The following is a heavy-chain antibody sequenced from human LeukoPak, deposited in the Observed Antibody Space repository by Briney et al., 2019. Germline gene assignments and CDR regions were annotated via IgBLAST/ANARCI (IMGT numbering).Heavy chain of an antibody. CDR3: AKGGEYCGGDCYASVDY. J-gene: IGHJ4*02. D-gene: IGHD2-21*02. CDR1: GFTFSSYT. Sequence: GRSLRLSCAASGFTFSSYTMSWVRQAPGKGLEWVSAISGSGGSTYYADSVKGRFTISRDNSKNTLYLQMNSLRAEDTAVYYCAKGGEYCGGDCYASVDYWGQGTLVTVSS. CDR2: ISGSGGST. V-gene: IGHV3-23*01.